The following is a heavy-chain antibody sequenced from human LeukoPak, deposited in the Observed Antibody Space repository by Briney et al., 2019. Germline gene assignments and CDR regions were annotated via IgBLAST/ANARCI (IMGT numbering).Heavy chain of an antibody. Sequence: SETPSLTCTVSGGSISSYYWSWIRQPAGKGLEWIGRIYTSGSTNYNPSLKSRVTMSVDTSKNQFSLKLSSVTAADTAVYYCARYYGSGTPSNYYYYYMDVWGKGTTVTVSS. CDR2: IYTSGST. D-gene: IGHD3-10*01. CDR3: ARYYGSGTPSNYYYYYMDV. V-gene: IGHV4-4*07. CDR1: GGSISSYY. J-gene: IGHJ6*03.